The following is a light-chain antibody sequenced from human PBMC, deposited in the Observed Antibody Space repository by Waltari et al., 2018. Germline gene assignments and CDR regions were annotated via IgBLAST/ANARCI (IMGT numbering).Light chain of an antibody. CDR1: QSIRSY. J-gene: IGKJ1*01. Sequence: DIQMTQSPSSLSASVGDRVTIPCRTSQSIRSYFNWYQQSPGKAPKLLIYAASSLQSGVPSMFRGSGYGAEFTLTISSLQPDDFATYYCQQYNSYSWTFGQGTKVEIK. CDR2: AAS. V-gene: IGKV1-5*01. CDR3: QQYNSYSWT.